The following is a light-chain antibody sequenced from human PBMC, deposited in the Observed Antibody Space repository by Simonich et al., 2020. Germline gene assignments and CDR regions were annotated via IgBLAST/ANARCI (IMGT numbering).Light chain of an antibody. Sequence: QSALTQPRSVSGSPGQSVTISCTGTSSEVGGYNYVSWYQQHPGKAPQLMIYDVSKRPSWVPDTFSGYTSGNTASLSISGIQAEDEADYYCCSYAGSYTWVFGGGTKLTVL. V-gene: IGLV2-11*01. J-gene: IGLJ3*02. CDR3: CSYAGSYTWV. CDR2: DVS. CDR1: SSEVGGYNY.